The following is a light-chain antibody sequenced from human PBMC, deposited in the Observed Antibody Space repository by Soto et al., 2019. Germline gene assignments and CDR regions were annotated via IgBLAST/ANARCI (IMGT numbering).Light chain of an antibody. CDR1: STDFENYNL. Sequence: QSALTQPASVSGSPGQSITISCTRSSTDFENYNLVSWYQHCPDKAPKLIIYEGTKRPSEISDRFSGSESDTTASLIISGLQPEDEADYYCSSYAGSSARVVFGGGTQLTAL. J-gene: IGLJ2*01. V-gene: IGLV2-23*01. CDR3: SSYAGSSARVV. CDR2: EGT.